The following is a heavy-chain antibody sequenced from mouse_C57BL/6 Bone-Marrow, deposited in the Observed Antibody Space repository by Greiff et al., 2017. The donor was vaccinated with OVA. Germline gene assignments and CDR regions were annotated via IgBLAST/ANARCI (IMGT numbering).Heavy chain of an antibody. Sequence: EVQLQQSGPELVKPGASVKIPCKASGYTFTDYNMDWVKQSHGKSLEWIGDINPNNGGTTYNQKFKGKATLTVDKSSSTAYMELRSLTSEDTAVYYCARVGRGAMDYWGQGTSVTVSS. D-gene: IGHD4-1*01. CDR3: ARVGRGAMDY. CDR1: GYTFTDYN. CDR2: INPNNGGT. J-gene: IGHJ4*01. V-gene: IGHV1-18*01.